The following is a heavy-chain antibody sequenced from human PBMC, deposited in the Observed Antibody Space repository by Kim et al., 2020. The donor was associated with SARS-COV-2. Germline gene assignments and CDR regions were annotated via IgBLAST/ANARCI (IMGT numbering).Heavy chain of an antibody. CDR3: ARHVPYCTNGVCYYYFDY. CDR1: GYSFTSYW. D-gene: IGHD2-8*01. CDR2: IDPSDSYT. J-gene: IGHJ4*02. Sequence: GESLKISCKGSGYSFTSYWISWVRQMPGKGLEWMGRIDPSDSYTNYSPSFQGHVTISADKSISTAYLQWSSLKASDTAMYYCARHVPYCTNGVCYYYFDYWGQGTLFTVSS. V-gene: IGHV5-10-1*01.